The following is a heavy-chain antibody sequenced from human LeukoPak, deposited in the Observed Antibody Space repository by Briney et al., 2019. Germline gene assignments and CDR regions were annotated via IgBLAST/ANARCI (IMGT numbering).Heavy chain of an antibody. CDR3: ARSPDYYDSSVYDY. D-gene: IGHD3-22*01. CDR2: INPNSGGK. J-gene: IGHJ4*02. CDR1: GYTFTGYY. Sequence: ASVKVSCKASGYTFTGYYMHWVRQAPGQGLEWMGWINPNSGGKNYAQKFQGRVTMTRDTSISTAYMELSRLRSDDTAVYYCARSPDYYDSSVYDYWGQGTLVTVSS. V-gene: IGHV1-2*02.